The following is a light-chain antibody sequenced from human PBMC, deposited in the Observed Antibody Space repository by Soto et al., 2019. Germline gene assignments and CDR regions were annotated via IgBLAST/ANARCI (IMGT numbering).Light chain of an antibody. Sequence: QPVLTQPPSTSASLGASVTLTCTLSSGYSNYKVAWYQQRAGKGPLFVMRVGTGGIEGSKGDGIPDRFSVSGSGLNRYLTITNIQEEDEGDYHCGVDHGSRSNFVVDFGGGTKLTVL. CDR3: GVDHGSRSNFVVD. V-gene: IGLV9-49*01. J-gene: IGLJ2*01. CDR1: SGYSNYK. CDR2: VGTGGIEG.